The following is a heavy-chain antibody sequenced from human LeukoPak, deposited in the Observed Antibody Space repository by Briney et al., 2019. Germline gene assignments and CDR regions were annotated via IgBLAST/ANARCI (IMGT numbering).Heavy chain of an antibody. CDR2: ISYDGSNK. V-gene: IGHV3-30*04. CDR3: ARGQDTAMVDY. J-gene: IGHJ4*02. Sequence: GGSLRLSCAASGFTFSSYAMHWVRQAPGKGLEWVAAISYDGSNKYYADSVKGRFTISRDNSKNTLYLQMNSLRAEDTAVYYCARGQDTAMVDYWGQGTLVTVSS. D-gene: IGHD5-18*01. CDR1: GFTFSSYA.